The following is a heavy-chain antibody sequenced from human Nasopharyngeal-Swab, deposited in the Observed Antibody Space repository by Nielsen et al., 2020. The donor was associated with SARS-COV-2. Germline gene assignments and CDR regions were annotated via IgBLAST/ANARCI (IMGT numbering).Heavy chain of an antibody. J-gene: IGHJ6*03. D-gene: IGHD2-2*01. CDR3: ARHAPPVYYYYMDV. CDR2: INHSGST. CDR1: GGSFIGYY. V-gene: IGHV4-34*01. Sequence: GSLRLSCAVYGGSFIGYYWSWIRQPPGKGLEWIGEINHSGSTNYNPSLKSRVTISVDTSKKQFSLRLSSLTAADTAVYYCARHAPPVYYYYMDVWGKGTTVTVSS.